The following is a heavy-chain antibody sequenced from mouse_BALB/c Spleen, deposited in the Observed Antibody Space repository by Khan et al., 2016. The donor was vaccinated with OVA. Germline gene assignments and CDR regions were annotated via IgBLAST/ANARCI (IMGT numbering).Heavy chain of an antibody. CDR2: ISGDSNTI. V-gene: IGHV5-17*02. CDR3: ATSYFYGYYFDY. Sequence: EVELVESGGGLVQPGGSRKLSCAASGFTFNSHGMHWVRQAPEKGLEWVAYISGDSNTIYYVDTVKGRFTISRDNPKNTLFLQMTSLMSEDTAMYYCATSYFYGYYFDYWGPGTTLTVS. J-gene: IGHJ2*01. D-gene: IGHD1-1*01. CDR1: GFTFNSHG.